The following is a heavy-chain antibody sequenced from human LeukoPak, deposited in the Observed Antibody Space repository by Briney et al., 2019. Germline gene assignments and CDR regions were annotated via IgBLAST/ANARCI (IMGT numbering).Heavy chain of an antibody. V-gene: IGHV4-61*02. D-gene: IGHD6-13*01. CDR1: GGSISSGSYY. CDR3: AREKIEYSSSWYFDY. CDR2: IYASGNT. J-gene: IGHJ4*02. Sequence: PSETLSLTCTVSGGSISSGSYYWSWIRQPAGKGLEWIGRIYASGNTNYNPSLKSRVTISVDTSKNQFSLKLSSVTAADTAVYYCAREKIEYSSSWYFDYWGQGTLVTVSS.